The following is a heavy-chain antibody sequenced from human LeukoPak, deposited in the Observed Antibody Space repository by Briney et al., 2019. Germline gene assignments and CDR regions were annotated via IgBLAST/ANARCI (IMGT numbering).Heavy chain of an antibody. Sequence: GGSLRLSCAASGFTFSSYAMHWVRQAPGKGLEWVAVISYDGSNKYYADSVKGRFTISRDNYKNTLYLQMNSLRAEDTAVYYCAKGGAPTAIARFDYWGQGTLVTVSS. J-gene: IGHJ4*02. D-gene: IGHD2-2*02. V-gene: IGHV3-30-3*01. CDR3: AKGGAPTAIARFDY. CDR1: GFTFSSYA. CDR2: ISYDGSNK.